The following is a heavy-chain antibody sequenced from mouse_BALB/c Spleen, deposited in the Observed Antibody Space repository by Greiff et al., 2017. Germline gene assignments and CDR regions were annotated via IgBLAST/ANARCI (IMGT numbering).Heavy chain of an antibody. V-gene: IGHV1-9*01. CDR3: ARRRDNGNAGFAY. Sequence: QVQLKQSGAELMKPGASVKISCKATGYTFSSYWIEWVKQRPGHGLEWIGEILPGSGSTNYNEKFKGKATFTADTSSNTAYMQLSSLTSEDSAVYYCARRRDNGNAGFAYWGQGTLVTVSA. J-gene: IGHJ3*01. D-gene: IGHD2-1*01. CDR2: ILPGSGST. CDR1: GYTFSSYW.